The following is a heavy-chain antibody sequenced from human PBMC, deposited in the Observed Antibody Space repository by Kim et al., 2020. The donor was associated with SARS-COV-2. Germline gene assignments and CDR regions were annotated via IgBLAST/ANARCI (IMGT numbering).Heavy chain of an antibody. CDR3: ASHDYIWGSYRYDAFDI. Sequence: LQGRVTITADESTSTAYMELSSLRSEDTAVYYCASHDYIWGSYRYDAFDIWGQGTMVTVSS. D-gene: IGHD3-16*02. V-gene: IGHV1-69*01. J-gene: IGHJ3*02.